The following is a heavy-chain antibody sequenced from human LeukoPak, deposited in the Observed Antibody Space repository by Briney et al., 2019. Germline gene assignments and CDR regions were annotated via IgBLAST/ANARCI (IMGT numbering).Heavy chain of an antibody. CDR2: IRSKANSYAT. D-gene: IGHD3-9*01. J-gene: IGHJ4*02. CDR3: TRSGRYFDWLSNPFDY. CDR1: GFTFSGSA. Sequence: GGSLRLSCAASGFTFSGSAMHWVRQASGKGLEWVGRIRSKANSYATAYAASVEGRFTISIHDSKNTGYLQMNSLKTEDTTVYYCTRSGRYFDWLSNPFDYWGQGTLVTVSS. V-gene: IGHV3-73*01.